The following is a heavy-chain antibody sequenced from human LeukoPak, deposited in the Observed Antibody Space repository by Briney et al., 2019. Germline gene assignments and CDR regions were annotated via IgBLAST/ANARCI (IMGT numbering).Heavy chain of an antibody. D-gene: IGHD3-3*01. J-gene: IGHJ3*02. V-gene: IGHV4-34*01. CDR3: ARGPTYYDFWSGYYLDAFDI. CDR2: INHSGST. CDR1: GGSFSDYY. Sequence: SETLSLTCAVYGGSFSDYYWSWIRQPPGKGLEWIGEINHSGSTNYNPSLKSRVTISVDTSKNQFSLKLSSVTAADTAVYYCARGPTYYDFWSGYYLDAFDIWGQGTMVTVSS.